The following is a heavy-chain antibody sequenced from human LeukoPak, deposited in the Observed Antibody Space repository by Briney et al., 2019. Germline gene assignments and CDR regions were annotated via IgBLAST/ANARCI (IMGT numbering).Heavy chain of an antibody. Sequence: SETLSLTCTVSGGSISSGSYYWSWIRQPAGKGLGWIGRIYTSGSTNYNPSLKSRVTISVDTSKNQFSLKLSSVTAADTAVYYCARDPPYYYDSSGFDLWGRGTLVTVSS. J-gene: IGHJ2*01. D-gene: IGHD3-22*01. V-gene: IGHV4-61*02. CDR1: GGSISSGSYY. CDR2: IYTSGST. CDR3: ARDPPYYYDSSGFDL.